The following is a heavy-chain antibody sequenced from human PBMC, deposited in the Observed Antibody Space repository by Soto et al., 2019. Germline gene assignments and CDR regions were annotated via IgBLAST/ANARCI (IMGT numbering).Heavy chain of an antibody. CDR3: AKGNGKGSSSGGYDY. V-gene: IGHV3-9*01. Sequence: PGGSLRLSCAASGFTFDDYAMHWVRQAPGKGLEWVSSISWISGTIGYADSVKGRFTISRDNAKNSPYLQMNSLRAEDTALYYCAKGNGKGSSSGGYDYWGQGTLVTVSS. J-gene: IGHJ4*02. D-gene: IGHD6-6*01. CDR2: ISWISGTI. CDR1: GFTFDDYA.